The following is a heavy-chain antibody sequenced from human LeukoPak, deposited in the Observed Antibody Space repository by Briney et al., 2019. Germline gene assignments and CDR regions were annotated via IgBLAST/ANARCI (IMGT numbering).Heavy chain of an antibody. J-gene: IGHJ4*02. CDR2: IRSKAYGGTT. D-gene: IGHD4-17*01. CDR1: GFTFGDYV. CDR3: SRVGTATTLAIDY. Sequence: GGSLRLSCTASGFTFGDYVMSWFRQAPGKGLEWVGFIRSKAYGGTTEYAASVKGRFTISRDDSKSIAYLQMNSRKTEDTAVYYCSRVGTATTLAIDYWGQGALVTVSS. V-gene: IGHV3-49*03.